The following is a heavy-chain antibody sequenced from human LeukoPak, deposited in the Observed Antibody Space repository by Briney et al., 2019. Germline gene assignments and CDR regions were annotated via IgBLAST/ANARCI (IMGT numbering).Heavy chain of an antibody. CDR3: ARAGSMITFGGVIVIPGYSDY. Sequence: GGSLRLSCAASGFTFSSYSMNWVRQAPGKGLEWVSYISSSSSTIYYADPVKGRFTISRDNSKNTLYLQMNSLRAEDTAVYYCARAGSMITFGGVIVIPGYSDYWGQGTLVTVSS. CDR2: ISSSSSTI. CDR1: GFTFSSYS. V-gene: IGHV3-48*01. D-gene: IGHD3-16*02. J-gene: IGHJ4*02.